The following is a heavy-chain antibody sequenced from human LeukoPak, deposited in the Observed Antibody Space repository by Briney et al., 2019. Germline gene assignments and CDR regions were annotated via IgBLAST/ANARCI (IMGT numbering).Heavy chain of an antibody. J-gene: IGHJ4*02. CDR1: GGSISSGSYY. CDR3: ARSGVPAAYYFDY. Sequence: SETLSLTCTVSGGSISSGSYYWSWIRQPAGKGLEWIGRIYASGSTNYNPSLKSRVTMSVDTSKNQFSLKLSSVTAADTAVYYCARSGVPAAYYFDYWGQGTLVTVSS. CDR2: IYASGST. V-gene: IGHV4-61*02. D-gene: IGHD2-2*01.